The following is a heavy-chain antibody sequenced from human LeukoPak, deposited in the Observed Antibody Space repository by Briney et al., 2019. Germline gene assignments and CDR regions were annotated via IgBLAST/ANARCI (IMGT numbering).Heavy chain of an antibody. Sequence: GGSLRLSCAASGFTFSSYSMNWVRQAPGKGLEWVSSISSSSSYIYYADSVKGRFTISRDNAKNSLYLQMNSLRAEDTAVYYCARGTITGSPPGAFDIWGQGTMVTVSS. CDR1: GFTFSSYS. J-gene: IGHJ3*02. CDR3: ARGTITGSPPGAFDI. V-gene: IGHV3-21*01. CDR2: ISSSSSYI. D-gene: IGHD1-20*01.